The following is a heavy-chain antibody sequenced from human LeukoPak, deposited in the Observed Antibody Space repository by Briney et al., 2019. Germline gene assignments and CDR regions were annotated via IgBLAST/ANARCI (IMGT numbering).Heavy chain of an antibody. CDR1: GYTFTTYG. CDR3: ARDPGTRVVDP. J-gene: IGHJ5*02. Sequence: ASVKVSCKASGYTFTTYGISWVRQAPGQGLEWMGWINTYNGNTNYAQKVQGRVTMTTDTSTSTAYMELRSLRSGDTALYYCARDPGTRVVDPWGLGTLVTVSS. V-gene: IGHV1-18*01. D-gene: IGHD2-2*01. CDR2: INTYNGNT.